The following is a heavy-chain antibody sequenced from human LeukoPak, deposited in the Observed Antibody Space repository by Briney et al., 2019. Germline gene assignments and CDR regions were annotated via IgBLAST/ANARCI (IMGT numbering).Heavy chain of an antibody. CDR1: GFTFSSYS. J-gene: IGHJ3*02. D-gene: IGHD3-10*01. CDR2: ISSSSSYI. CDR3: ARATAFFGDI. V-gene: IGHV3-21*01. Sequence: GGSLRLSCAASGFTFSSYSMNWVRQAPGKGLEWVSSISSSSSYIYYADSVKGRLTISRDNAKNSLYLQMNSLRAEDTAVYYCARATAFFGDIWGQGTMVTVSS.